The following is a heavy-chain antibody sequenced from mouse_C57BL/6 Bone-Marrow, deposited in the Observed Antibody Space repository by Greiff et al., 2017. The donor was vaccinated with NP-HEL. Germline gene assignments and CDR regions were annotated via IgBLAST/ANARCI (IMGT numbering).Heavy chain of an antibody. J-gene: IGHJ3*01. Sequence: QVTLKESGPGILQPSQTLSLTCSFSGFSLSTFGMGVGWIRQPSGKGLEWLAHIWWDDDKYYNPALKSRLTNSKDTSKNQVFLKIANVDTADTATYYCARITDYYGSSSRFAYWGQGTLVTVSA. V-gene: IGHV8-8*01. CDR2: IWWDDDK. CDR1: GFSLSTFGMG. D-gene: IGHD1-1*01. CDR3: ARITDYYGSSSRFAY.